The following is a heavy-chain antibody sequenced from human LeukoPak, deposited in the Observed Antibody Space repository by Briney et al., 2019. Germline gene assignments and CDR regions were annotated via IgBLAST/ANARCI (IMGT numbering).Heavy chain of an antibody. D-gene: IGHD3-22*01. CDR1: GDSISSTTYF. CDR3: ASSGTYMIVAGAFDI. J-gene: IGHJ3*02. CDR2: MHYSGGS. Sequence: SETLSLTCVVSGDSISSTTYFWGWIRQPPGKGLEYIGTMHYSGGSDYNPSLKSRVTISVDTSKNHFSLRLTSVTAADTAVYYCASSGTYMIVAGAFDIWGQGTMVTVSS. V-gene: IGHV4-39*01.